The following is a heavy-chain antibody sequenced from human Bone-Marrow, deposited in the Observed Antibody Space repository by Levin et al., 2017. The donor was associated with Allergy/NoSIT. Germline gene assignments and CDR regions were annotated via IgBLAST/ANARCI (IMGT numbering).Heavy chain of an antibody. V-gene: IGHV3-30-3*01. Sequence: GESLKISCAASGFTFSSYAMHWVRQAPGKGLEWVAVISYDGSNKYYADSVKGRFTISRDNSKNTLYLQMNSLRAEDTAVYYCARVSGYNPPDYWGQGTLVTVSS. CDR3: ARVSGYNPPDY. CDR1: GFTFSSYA. J-gene: IGHJ4*02. D-gene: IGHD5-24*01. CDR2: ISYDGSNK.